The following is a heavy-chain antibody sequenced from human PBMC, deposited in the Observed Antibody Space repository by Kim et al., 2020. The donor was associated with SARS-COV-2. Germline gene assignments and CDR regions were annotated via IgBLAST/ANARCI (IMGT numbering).Heavy chain of an antibody. D-gene: IGHD4-17*01. Sequence: YAQKCQGRVTMARDTSTTTVYMELSSLRSEDTAFYYCARVEGGDYRLCYWGQGTLVTVSS. V-gene: IGHV1-46*01. CDR3: ARVEGGDYRLCY. J-gene: IGHJ4*02.